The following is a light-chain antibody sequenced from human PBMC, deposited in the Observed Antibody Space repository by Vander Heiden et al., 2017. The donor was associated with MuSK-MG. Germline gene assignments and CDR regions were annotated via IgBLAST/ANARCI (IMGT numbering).Light chain of an antibody. V-gene: IGKV1-33*01. CDR1: QHISNW. CDR3: QHYDNHPLT. J-gene: IGKJ4*01. CDR2: QAS. Sequence: DIKLTHSLSSLSASVGDRVTITCQASQHISNWLNWYQQKPGKAPRLLMYQASQLKRGVPSRFSGSGSGTKFTLTISGLQPDDIATYYCQHYDNHPLTFGGGTKVEIK.